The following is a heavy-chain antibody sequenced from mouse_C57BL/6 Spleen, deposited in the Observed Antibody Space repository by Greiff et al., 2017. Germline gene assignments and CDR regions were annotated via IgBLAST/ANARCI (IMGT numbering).Heavy chain of an antibody. CDR2: IRSKSNNYAT. Sequence: DVHLVESGGGLVQPKGSLKLSCAASGFSFNTYAMNWVRQAPGKGVEWVARIRSKSNNYATYYADSVKDRFTISRYDSESMLYLQMNTLKTEDTAMYDCVRQYSNYFDYWGQGTTLTVSS. CDR3: VRQYSNYFDY. D-gene: IGHD2-5*01. CDR1: GFSFNTYA. V-gene: IGHV10-1*01. J-gene: IGHJ2*01.